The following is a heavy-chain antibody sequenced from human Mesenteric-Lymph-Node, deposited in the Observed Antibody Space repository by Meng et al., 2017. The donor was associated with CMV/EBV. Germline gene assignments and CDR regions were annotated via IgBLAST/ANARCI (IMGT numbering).Heavy chain of an antibody. D-gene: IGHD2/OR15-2a*01. CDR3: AKSRSSTPGIVDD. Sequence: QVQLQGSGQGLVKPSETLSLPCIVSGVSVTSGAHHWSWIRQSPGKGLEWIGYIYGTGITIYNPSLKSRVTILLETSKNQFSLKLNSVTTADTAVYYCAKSRSSTPGIVDDWGQGTLVTVSS. V-gene: IGHV4-61*08. CDR1: GVSVTSGAHH. CDR2: IYGTGIT. J-gene: IGHJ4*02.